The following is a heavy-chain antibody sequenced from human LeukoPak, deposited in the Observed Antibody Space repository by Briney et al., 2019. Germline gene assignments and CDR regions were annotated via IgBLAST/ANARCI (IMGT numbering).Heavy chain of an antibody. CDR1: GFTFSSYA. Sequence: GGSLRLSCAASGFTFSSYAMHWVRQAPGKGLEWVAVISYDGSNKYYADSVKGRFTISRDNSKNTLYLQMNSLRAEDTAVYYCARPYSSGWFFPDYWGQGTLVTVSA. CDR3: ARPYSSGWFFPDY. V-gene: IGHV3-30-3*01. CDR2: ISYDGSNK. D-gene: IGHD6-19*01. J-gene: IGHJ4*02.